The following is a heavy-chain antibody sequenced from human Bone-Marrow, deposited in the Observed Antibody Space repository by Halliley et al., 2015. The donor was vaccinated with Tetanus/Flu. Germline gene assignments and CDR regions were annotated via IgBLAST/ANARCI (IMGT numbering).Heavy chain of an antibody. CDR2: FNTDGTTT. CDR3: VRGTITTGGVDY. Sequence: VGVSRFNTDGTTTNHADSVKGRFTVPRENAENTLYLQMNSLRAEDTAVYYCVRGTITTGGVDYWGQGTLVTVSS. J-gene: IGHJ4*02. D-gene: IGHD2-21*01. V-gene: IGHV3-74*01.